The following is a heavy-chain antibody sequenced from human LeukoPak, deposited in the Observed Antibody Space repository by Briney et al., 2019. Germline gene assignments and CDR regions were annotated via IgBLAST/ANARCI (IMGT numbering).Heavy chain of an antibody. J-gene: IGHJ5*02. V-gene: IGHV3-48*03. D-gene: IGHD5-24*01. CDR3: ARGDPHADL. Sequence: PGGSLRLSCAASGFDLSTYEMNWVRQAPGKGLEWIADITISGNTKNYADSVKGRFSISRDNARTSLYLQMHSLRVEDTGVYYCARGDPHADLWGEGALV. CDR1: GFDLSTYE. CDR2: ITISGNTK.